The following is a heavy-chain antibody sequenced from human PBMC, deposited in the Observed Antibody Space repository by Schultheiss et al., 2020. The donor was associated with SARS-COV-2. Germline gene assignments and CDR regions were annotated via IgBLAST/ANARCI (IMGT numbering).Heavy chain of an antibody. V-gene: IGHV3-33*01. Sequence: GGSLRLSCAASGFTFSSYGMHWVRQAPGKGLEWVAVIWYDGSNKYYADSVKGRFTISRDNSKNTLYLQMNSLRAEDTAVYYCARESRETTSGSYGGGMDYWGQGTLVTVSS. CDR3: ARESRETTSGSYGGGMDY. CDR1: GFTFSSYG. D-gene: IGHD1-26*01. J-gene: IGHJ4*02. CDR2: IWYDGSNK.